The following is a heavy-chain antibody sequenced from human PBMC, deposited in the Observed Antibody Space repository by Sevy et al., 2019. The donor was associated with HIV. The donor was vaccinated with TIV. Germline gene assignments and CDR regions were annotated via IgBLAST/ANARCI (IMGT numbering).Heavy chain of an antibody. CDR3: ARLPVLRIAVAGHSSMDV. Sequence: SETLSLTCTVSGGSISSSSYYWGWIRQPPGKGLEWIGSIYSSGSTYYNPSLKSRFTISVDTSTNQCSLKLSSVTAADTAVYYGARLPVLRIAVAGHSSMDVWGQGTTVTVSS. CDR2: IYSSGST. J-gene: IGHJ6*02. CDR1: GGSISSSSYY. D-gene: IGHD6-19*01. V-gene: IGHV4-39*01.